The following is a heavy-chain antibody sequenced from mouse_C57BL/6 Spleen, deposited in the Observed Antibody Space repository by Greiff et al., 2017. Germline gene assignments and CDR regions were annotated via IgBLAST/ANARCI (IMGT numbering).Heavy chain of an antibody. CDR2: IDPSDSYT. Sequence: QVQLQQPGAELVKPGASVKLSCKASGYTFTSYWMQWVKQRPGQGLEWIGEIDPSDSYTNYNQKFKGKATLTVDTSSSTAYMQLSSLTSEDSAVYYCARKDYGSSECAYWGQGTLVTVSA. D-gene: IGHD1-1*01. CDR3: ARKDYGSSECAY. CDR1: GYTFTSYW. J-gene: IGHJ3*01. V-gene: IGHV1-50*01.